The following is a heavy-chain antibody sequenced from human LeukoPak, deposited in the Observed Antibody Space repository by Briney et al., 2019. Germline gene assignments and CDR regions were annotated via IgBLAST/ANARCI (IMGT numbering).Heavy chain of an antibody. CDR3: AKDGSGGGWKWFDP. CDR1: GFTFSDYY. CDR2: ISSSGSTI. D-gene: IGHD2-15*01. Sequence: GGSLRLSCAASGFTFSDYYMSWIRQAPGKGLEWVSYISSSGSTIYYADSVKGRFTISRDSSKNTLYLQMNSLRAEDTAVYYCAKDGSGGGWKWFDPWGQGTLVTVSS. V-gene: IGHV3-11*04. J-gene: IGHJ5*02.